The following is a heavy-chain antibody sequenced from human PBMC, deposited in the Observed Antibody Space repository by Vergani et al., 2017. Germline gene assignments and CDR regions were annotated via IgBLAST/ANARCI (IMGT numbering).Heavy chain of an antibody. Sequence: EVQLVESGGGLVKPGGSLRLSCAASGFTFSSFSMNWVRQAPGKGLEWLSSISNSSTYIQYADSVKGRFTVSRDNAKNALYLQLHGLRAEDTAVYYCSKSREYYDSSGRSAFDIWGQGTMVTVSS. V-gene: IGHV3-21*06. CDR3: SKSREYYDSSGRSAFDI. J-gene: IGHJ3*02. CDR2: ISNSSTYI. D-gene: IGHD3-22*01. CDR1: GFTFSSFS.